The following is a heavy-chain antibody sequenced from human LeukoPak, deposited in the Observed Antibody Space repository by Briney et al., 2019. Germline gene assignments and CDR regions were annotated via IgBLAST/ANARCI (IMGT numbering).Heavy chain of an antibody. Sequence: GGSLRLSCAASGFTFSTYATGWVRQAPGKGLEWVSTISGSGGSTDYADPVKGRFTISRDNSKNTLYLQMNTLRAEDTAVYFCASDRNSNNWFYYWGQGTLVTVSS. CDR1: GFTFSTYA. J-gene: IGHJ4*02. CDR3: ASDRNSNNWFYY. D-gene: IGHD2/OR15-2a*01. CDR2: ISGSGGST. V-gene: IGHV3-23*01.